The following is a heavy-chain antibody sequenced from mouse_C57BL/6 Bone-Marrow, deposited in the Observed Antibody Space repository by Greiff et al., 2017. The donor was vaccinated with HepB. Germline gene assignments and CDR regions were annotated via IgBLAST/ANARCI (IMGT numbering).Heavy chain of an antibody. Sequence: QVQLQQPGTELVKPGASVKLSCTASGYTFTSYWMHWVKQRPGQGLEWIGNINPSNGGTNYNEKFKSKATLTVDKSSSTAYMQLSSLTSEDSAVDYCARSFIYYCARYWYFDVWGTGTTVTVSS. CDR3: ARSFIYYCARYWYFDV. V-gene: IGHV1-53*01. CDR1: GYTFTSYW. CDR2: INPSNGGT. J-gene: IGHJ1*03. D-gene: IGHD1-1*01.